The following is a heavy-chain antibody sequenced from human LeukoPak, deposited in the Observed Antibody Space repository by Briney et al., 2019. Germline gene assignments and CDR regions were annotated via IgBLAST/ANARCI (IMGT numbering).Heavy chain of an antibody. CDR1: GFTFSSYR. CDR3: ARVGTSSSGWQFDY. V-gene: IGHV3-21*01. CDR2: ISISSSYI. D-gene: IGHD6-19*01. J-gene: IGHJ4*02. Sequence: PGGSLRLSCAASGFTFSSYRMNWVRQAPGKGLEWVSSISISSSYIYYADSVKGRFTISRDNAKNSLYLQMNSLRAEDTAVYYCARVGTSSSGWQFDYWGQGTLVTVSS.